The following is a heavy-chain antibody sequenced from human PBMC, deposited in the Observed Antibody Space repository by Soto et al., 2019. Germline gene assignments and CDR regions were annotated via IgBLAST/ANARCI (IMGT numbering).Heavy chain of an antibody. CDR3: ARRAWDSYYAIDV. J-gene: IGHJ6*02. Sequence: VQLVESGGGEVQPGRSLRLSCAASGFTYTDFALHWVRQAPGKGLEWVAIISYDGSDKYYADSVKGRFAISRDKPKNTLYLEMNSLRPEDTAVYFCARRAWDSYYAIDVWGPGTRVTVFS. V-gene: IGHV3-30*09. D-gene: IGHD3-22*01. CDR2: ISYDGSDK. CDR1: GFTYTDFA.